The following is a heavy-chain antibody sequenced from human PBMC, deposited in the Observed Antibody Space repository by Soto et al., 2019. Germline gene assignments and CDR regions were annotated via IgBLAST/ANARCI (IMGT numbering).Heavy chain of an antibody. J-gene: IGHJ4*02. CDR1: GFTFSSYW. V-gene: IGHV3-7*01. CDR3: ARDLYCGGDCPIDY. Sequence: GSLRLSCAASGFTFSSYWMSWVRQAPGKGLEWVANIKQDGSEKYYVDSVKGRFTISRDNAKNSLYLQMNSLRAEDTAVYYCARDLYCGGDCPIDYWGQGTLVTVSS. CDR2: IKQDGSEK. D-gene: IGHD2-21*02.